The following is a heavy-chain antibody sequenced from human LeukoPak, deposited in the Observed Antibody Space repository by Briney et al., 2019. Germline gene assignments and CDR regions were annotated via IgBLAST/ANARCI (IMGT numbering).Heavy chain of an antibody. V-gene: IGHV1-46*01. CDR3: ARDLTAGAYYGLWSGYHDAFDM. CDR1: GYTFTSYY. Sequence: ASVKVSCKASGYTFTSYYIHWVRQAPGQGLEWMGIINPSGGSTTYAQKFQGRVTMTRDMSTSTVYMGLSSLRSEDTAVYYCARDLTAGAYYGLWSGYHDAFDMWGQGTMVTVSS. CDR2: INPSGGST. D-gene: IGHD3-3*01. J-gene: IGHJ3*02.